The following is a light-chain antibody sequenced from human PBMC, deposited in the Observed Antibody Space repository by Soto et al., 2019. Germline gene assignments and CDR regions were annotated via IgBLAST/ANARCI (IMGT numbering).Light chain of an antibody. CDR3: QQYGRSPYT. CDR2: GAS. Sequence: EIVLTQSPGTLSLSPGDRATLSCRASQRITNNYLAWFQQKAGLAPRLLIYGASTRASGVPDRFSGGGSGTDFVLTISRLEPEDFAVYYCQQYGRSPYTFGQGTKLQIK. V-gene: IGKV3-20*01. J-gene: IGKJ2*01. CDR1: QRITNNY.